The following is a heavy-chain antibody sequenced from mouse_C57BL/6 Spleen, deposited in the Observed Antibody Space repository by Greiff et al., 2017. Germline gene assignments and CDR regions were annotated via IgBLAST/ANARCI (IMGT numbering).Heavy chain of an antibody. Sequence: QVQLQQSGAELVMPGASVKLSCKASGYTFTSYWMHWVKQRPGQGLEWIGEIDPSDSYPNYNQKFKGKSTLTVDKSSSTAYMQLSSLTSEDSAVYYCARGGTVVAYYAMDYWGQGTSVTVSS. V-gene: IGHV1-69*01. CDR3: ARGGTVVAYYAMDY. CDR2: IDPSDSYP. CDR1: GYTFTSYW. J-gene: IGHJ4*01. D-gene: IGHD1-1*01.